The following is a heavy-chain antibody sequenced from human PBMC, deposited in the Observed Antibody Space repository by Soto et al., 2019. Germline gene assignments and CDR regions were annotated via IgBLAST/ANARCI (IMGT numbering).Heavy chain of an antibody. CDR1: GFTFSSYG. V-gene: IGHV3-30*18. CDR3: AKTIRFLEWYLDY. Sequence: GGSLRLSCAASGFTFSSYGMHWVRQAPGKGLEWVAVISYDGSNKYYADSVKGRFTISRDNSKNTLYLQMNSLRAEDTAVYYCAKTIRFLEWYLDYWGQGTLVTVSS. J-gene: IGHJ4*02. CDR2: ISYDGSNK. D-gene: IGHD3-3*01.